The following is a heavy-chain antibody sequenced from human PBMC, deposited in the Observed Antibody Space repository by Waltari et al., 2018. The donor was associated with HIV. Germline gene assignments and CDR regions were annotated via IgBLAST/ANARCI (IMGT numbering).Heavy chain of an antibody. Sequence: QVQLVESGGGVVQPGKSLRLSCAASGFVFARYGMHWFRQAPGKGVDGVATIWYDESRKYHIYSVKGRFTNSRDNSKDTLYRQMDNLRAEDTAGYYCARADFAHYYGWGSPLCWGQGTLVTVSA. V-gene: IGHV3-33*01. CDR1: GFVFARYG. D-gene: IGHD3-10*01. CDR2: IWYDESRK. J-gene: IGHJ4*02. CDR3: ARADFAHYYGWGSPLC.